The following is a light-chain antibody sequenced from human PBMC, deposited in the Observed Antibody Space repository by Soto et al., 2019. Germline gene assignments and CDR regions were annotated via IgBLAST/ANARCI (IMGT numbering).Light chain of an antibody. CDR1: SSNLGSNT. Sequence: QSVLTQPPSASGTPGQRVTISCSGSSSNLGSNTVNWYQQLPGTAPTLLIYSNNQRPSGVPDRCSGSKSGTSASLAISGLQSEDEADYYCAAWDDSLNGHVVFGGGTKLTVL. V-gene: IGLV1-44*01. J-gene: IGLJ2*01. CDR2: SNN. CDR3: AAWDDSLNGHVV.